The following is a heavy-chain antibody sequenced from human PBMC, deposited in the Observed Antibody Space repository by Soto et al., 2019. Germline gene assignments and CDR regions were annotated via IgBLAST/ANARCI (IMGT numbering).Heavy chain of an antibody. CDR2: ISVYNGNT. J-gene: IGHJ4*02. V-gene: IGHV1-18*01. D-gene: IGHD3-10*01. CDR1: GYTFTSYG. CDR3: ASGWYGEFVYYLGY. Sequence: QVQLVQSGAEVKKPGASVKVSCKASGYTFTSYGISWVRQAPGQGLVWMGGISVYNGNTNYAQKHQGRGTMTTDTSTSTAYLERMSLRSDDTAVYYCASGWYGEFVYYLGYWGQGTLVTVSS.